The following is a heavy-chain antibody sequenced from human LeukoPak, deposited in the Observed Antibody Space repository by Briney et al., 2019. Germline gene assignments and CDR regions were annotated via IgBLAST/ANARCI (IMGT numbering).Heavy chain of an antibody. V-gene: IGHV3-23*01. CDR2: ISGSGGST. J-gene: IGHJ4*02. CDR3: AKDQVWNDVLQFDY. Sequence: GGSLRLSCAVSGFTVSSNYMSWVRQAPGKGLEWVSAISGSGGSTYYADSVKGRFTISRDNSKNTLYLQMNSLRAEDTAVYYCAKDQVWNDVLQFDYWGQGTLVTVSS. CDR1: GFTVSSNY. D-gene: IGHD1-1*01.